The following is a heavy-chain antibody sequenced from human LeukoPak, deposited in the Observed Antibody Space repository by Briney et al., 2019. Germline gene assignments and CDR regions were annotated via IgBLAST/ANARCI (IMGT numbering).Heavy chain of an antibody. J-gene: IGHJ4*02. CDR2: MNPNSGNT. CDR1: GYTFTSYY. CDR3: ARGFSESVSY. Sequence: ASVKVSCKASGYTFTSYYMHWVRQATGQGLEWMGWMNPNSGNTGYAQKFQGRVTMTRNTSISTAYMELSSLRSEDTAVYYCARGFSESVSYWGQGTLVTVSS. V-gene: IGHV1-8*02. D-gene: IGHD5/OR15-5a*01.